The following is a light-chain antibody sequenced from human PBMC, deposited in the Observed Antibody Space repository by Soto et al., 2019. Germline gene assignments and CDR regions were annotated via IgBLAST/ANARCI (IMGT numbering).Light chain of an antibody. CDR2: ATS. Sequence: DIQITQSPSSLSASVGDRVTITCRASQSISTYLHWYQQKPGTAPKLLIYATSNLQSGVPSRFSGSGSGTDFTLTINSLQPEDSATYYCQQAYSTPWTFGQGTKVDIK. J-gene: IGKJ1*01. CDR3: QQAYSTPWT. CDR1: QSISTY. V-gene: IGKV1-39*01.